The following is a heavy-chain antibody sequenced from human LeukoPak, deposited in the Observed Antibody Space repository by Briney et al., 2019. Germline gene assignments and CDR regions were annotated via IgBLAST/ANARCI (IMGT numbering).Heavy chain of an antibody. CDR2: ISGSGGST. J-gene: IGHJ4*02. D-gene: IGHD3-22*01. CDR1: GFTFSSYA. CDR3: ARDSSTKDYYDSSGYDPYFDY. V-gene: IGHV3-23*01. Sequence: GGSLRLSCAASGFTFSSYAMSWVRQAPGKGLEWVSAISGSGGSTYYADSVKGRFTISRDNSRNTLYLQMNSLRAEDTAVYYCARDSSTKDYYDSSGYDPYFDYWGQGTLVTVSS.